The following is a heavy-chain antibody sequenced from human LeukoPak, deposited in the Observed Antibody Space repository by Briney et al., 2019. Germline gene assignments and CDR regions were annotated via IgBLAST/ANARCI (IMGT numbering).Heavy chain of an antibody. CDR3: AKDIDSSWYAEYFQH. V-gene: IGHV3-43*02. CDR1: GFTFDDYA. CDR2: ISGDGGST. J-gene: IGHJ1*01. D-gene: IGHD6-13*01. Sequence: GGSLRLSCAASGFTFDDYAMHWVRQAPGKGLEWVSLISGDGGSTYSANSVEGRFTISRDNSKNSLYLQMNSLRTEDTALYYCAKDIDSSWYAEYFQHWGQGTLVTVSS.